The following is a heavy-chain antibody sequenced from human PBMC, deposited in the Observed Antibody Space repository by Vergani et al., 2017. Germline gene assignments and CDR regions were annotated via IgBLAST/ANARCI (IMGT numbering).Heavy chain of an antibody. CDR3: ARDSDYYGSGSYYKGAFDY. CDR2: ISYDGSNK. CDR1: GFTFSSYA. V-gene: IGHV3-30-3*01. J-gene: IGHJ4*02. D-gene: IGHD3-10*01. Sequence: QVQLVESGGGVVQPGRSLRLSCAASGFTFSSYAMHWVRQAPGKGLEWVAVISYDGSNKYYADAVKGRFTIPRDNSKNTLYLQMNSLRAEDTAVYYCARDSDYYGSGSYYKGAFDYWGQGTLVTVSS.